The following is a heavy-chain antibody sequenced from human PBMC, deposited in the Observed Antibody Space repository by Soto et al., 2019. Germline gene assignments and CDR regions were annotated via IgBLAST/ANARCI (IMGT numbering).Heavy chain of an antibody. J-gene: IGHJ5*01. CDR3: AKDTRYADYVRWFDS. CDR1: GFTFSSYA. V-gene: IGHV3-23*01. D-gene: IGHD4-17*01. Sequence: EVHLLESGGGLVQPGGSLRLSCTASGFTFSSYAMTWVRQAPGRGLEGVSGITSSGGRTYYADSVKGRFNISRDNSKSTLYLQMNSLRAEDTAVYYCAKDTRYADYVRWFDSWGQGTLVTVSS. CDR2: ITSSGGRT.